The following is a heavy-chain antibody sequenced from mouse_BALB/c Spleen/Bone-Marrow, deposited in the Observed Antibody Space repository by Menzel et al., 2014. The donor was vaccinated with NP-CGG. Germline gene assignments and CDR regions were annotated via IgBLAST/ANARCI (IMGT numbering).Heavy chain of an antibody. CDR1: GYTFTSYW. CDR2: IYPSDSYT. CDR3: EGGVGY. J-gene: IGHJ2*01. Sequence: VQLQQSGAELVRPGASVKLSCKASGYTFTSYWINWVKQRPGQGLEWIGNIYPSDSYTNYNQKFKDKATLTVDKSSNTAYMQLSSLTSEDSAVYFCEGGVGYWGQGTTLTVSS. V-gene: IGHV1-69*02.